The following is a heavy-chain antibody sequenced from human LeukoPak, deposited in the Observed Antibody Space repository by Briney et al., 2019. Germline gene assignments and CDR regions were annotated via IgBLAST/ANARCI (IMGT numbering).Heavy chain of an antibody. J-gene: IGHJ3*02. CDR2: VIPIFSTA. D-gene: IGHD2-2*01. CDR3: ARVVLPQTRCDAFDI. Sequence: SVKVSCKASGGTFSNYAIGWVRQAPGQGLEWMGGVIPIFSTANYAQKFQGRVTMTRDTSTSTVYMELSSLRSEDTAVYYCARVVLPQTRCDAFDIWGQGTMVTVSS. CDR1: GGTFSNYA. V-gene: IGHV1-69*05.